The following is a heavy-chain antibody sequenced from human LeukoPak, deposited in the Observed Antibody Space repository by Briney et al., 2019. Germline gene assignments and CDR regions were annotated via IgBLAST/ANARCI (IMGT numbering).Heavy chain of an antibody. D-gene: IGHD2-2*01. CDR1: GYSISSGYC. CDR2: VYHDGRT. J-gene: IGHJ4*02. Sequence: MSSETLSLTCTVSGYSISSGYCWGWTRQPPGKGLEWIGTVYHDGRTYFNPSLKSRVTISVDTSKNQFSLKLSSVTAADTAVYYCARQGYCSSTSCYREKLSYDYWGQGTLVTVSS. V-gene: IGHV4-38-2*02. CDR3: ARQGYCSSTSCYREKLSYDY.